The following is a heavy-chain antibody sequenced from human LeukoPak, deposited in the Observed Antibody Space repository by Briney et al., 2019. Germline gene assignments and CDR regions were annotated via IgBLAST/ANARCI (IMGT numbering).Heavy chain of an antibody. CDR1: GFTFDDYA. CDR3: AKGSRSGEISLYRPFDY. V-gene: IGHV3-43*02. D-gene: IGHD3-16*02. Sequence: GGSLRLSCAASGFTFDDYAMHWVRQAPGKGLECVSLISGDGDTTFYTDSVKGRFTISRDNSKNSLSLQMNSLKTEYTALYYCAKGSRSGEISLYRPFDYWGQGILVTVSS. J-gene: IGHJ4*02. CDR2: ISGDGDTT.